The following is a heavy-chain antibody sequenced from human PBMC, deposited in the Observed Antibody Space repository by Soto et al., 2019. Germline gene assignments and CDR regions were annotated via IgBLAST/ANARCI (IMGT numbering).Heavy chain of an antibody. J-gene: IGHJ6*02. Sequence: EVQLVESGGGLVQPGGSLRLACAASGFTFTTYAMNWVRQAPGKGLEWVSCISSSSTYIYYADSVKGRFTISRDNAKNLXXLQMHSPTAEDTAVYYCARDFGDSKGSYYYYGLVVCVQGTTVTVSS. V-gene: IGHV3-21*01. CDR3: ARDFGDSKGSYYYYGLVV. CDR1: GFTFTTYA. CDR2: ISSSSTYI. D-gene: IGHD2-21*02.